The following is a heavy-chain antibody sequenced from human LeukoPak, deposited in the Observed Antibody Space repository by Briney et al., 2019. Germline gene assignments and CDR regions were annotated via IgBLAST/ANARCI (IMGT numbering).Heavy chain of an antibody. CDR1: GFTFSSYT. J-gene: IGHJ4*02. CDR3: ARDSVGATNYFDY. CDR2: ISYDGSNK. V-gene: IGHV3-30-3*01. Sequence: GGSLRLSCAASGFTFSSYTMHWVRQAPGKGLEWVAVISYDGSNKYYADSVKGRFTISRDNSKNTLYLQMNSLRAEDTAVYYCARDSVGATNYFDYWGQGTLVTVSS. D-gene: IGHD1-26*01.